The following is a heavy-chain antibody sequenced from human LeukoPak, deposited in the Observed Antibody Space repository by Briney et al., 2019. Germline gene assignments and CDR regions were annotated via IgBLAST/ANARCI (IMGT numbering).Heavy chain of an antibody. D-gene: IGHD4-17*01. CDR2: INPGDSDT. Sequence: GESLKISCKGSGYRLTNYWIGRVRQMPGKGLEWMGIINPGDSDTRYSPSFQGQVTISADKSISTAYLQWSSLKASDTAMYYCASGDDGDASLTFDYGRQGTLVTVSS. V-gene: IGHV5-51*01. J-gene: IGHJ4*02. CDR1: GYRLTNYW. CDR3: ASGDDGDASLTFDY.